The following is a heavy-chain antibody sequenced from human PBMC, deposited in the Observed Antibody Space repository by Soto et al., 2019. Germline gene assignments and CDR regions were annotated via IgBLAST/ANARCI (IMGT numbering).Heavy chain of an antibody. Sequence: ASVTVSCKASGYTFTSYYMHWVRQAPGQGLEWMGIINPSGGSTSYAQKFQGRVTMTRDTSTSTVYMELSSLRSEDTAVYYCARDRVAFYGDYYFDYWGQGTLVTVSS. CDR2: INPSGGST. CDR1: GYTFTSYY. D-gene: IGHD4-17*01. V-gene: IGHV1-46*01. CDR3: ARDRVAFYGDYYFDY. J-gene: IGHJ4*02.